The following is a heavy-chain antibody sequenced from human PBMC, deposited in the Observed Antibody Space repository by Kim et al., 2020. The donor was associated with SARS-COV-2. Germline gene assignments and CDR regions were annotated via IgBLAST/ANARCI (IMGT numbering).Heavy chain of an antibody. CDR2: IIPIFGTA. CDR3: ASSTSHCYTDCY. CDR1: GGTFSSYA. D-gene: IGHD2-2*02. J-gene: IGHJ4*02. Sequence: SVKVSCKASGGTFSSYAISWVRQAPGQGLEWMGGIIPIFGTANYAQKFQGRVTITADESTSTAYMELSSLRSEDTAVYYCASSTSHCYTDCYWGQGTLVTVSS. V-gene: IGHV1-69*13.